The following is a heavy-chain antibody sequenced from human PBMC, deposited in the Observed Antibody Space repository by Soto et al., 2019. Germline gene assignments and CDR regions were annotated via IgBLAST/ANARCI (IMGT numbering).Heavy chain of an antibody. V-gene: IGHV4-39*01. J-gene: IGHJ4*02. D-gene: IGHD3-3*01. Sequence: QLQLQESGPGLVKPSETLSLTCTVSGGSISSSSYYWGWIRQPPGKGLEWIGSIYYSGSTYYNPSLKSRVSISVDTSKNQFSLTLSSVTAADTAVYYCARRLLRLPYFDYWGQGTLVTVSS. CDR2: IYYSGST. CDR1: GGSISSSSYY. CDR3: ARRLLRLPYFDY.